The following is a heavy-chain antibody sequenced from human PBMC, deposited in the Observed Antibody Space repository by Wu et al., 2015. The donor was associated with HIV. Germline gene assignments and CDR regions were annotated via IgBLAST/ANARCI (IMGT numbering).Heavy chain of an antibody. D-gene: IGHD1-26*01. J-gene: IGHJ3*02. V-gene: IGHV1-69*05. CDR2: IIPIFGTA. CDR3: ARDEMGASAAFDI. CDR1: GGLFSTYA. Sequence: QVHLVQSGAEVKKPGSSVRVSCKASGGLFSTYAISWVRQAPGQGLEWMGGIIPIFGTANYAQKFQGRVTITTDESTSTAYMELSSLRSEDTAVYYCARDEMGASAAFDIWGQGTMVTVSS.